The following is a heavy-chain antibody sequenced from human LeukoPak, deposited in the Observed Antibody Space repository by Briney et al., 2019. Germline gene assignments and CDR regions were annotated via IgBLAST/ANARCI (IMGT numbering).Heavy chain of an antibody. CDR3: AKGTVAGSRDYFDY. CDR2: ISGSGGST. Sequence: GGSLRPSCAASGFTFSSYAMSWVRQAPGKGLEWVSAISGSGGSTYYADSVKGRFTISRDNSKNTLSLQMNSLRAEDTAVYYCAKGTVAGSRDYFDYWGQGTLVTVSS. CDR1: GFTFSSYA. J-gene: IGHJ4*02. V-gene: IGHV3-23*01. D-gene: IGHD6-19*01.